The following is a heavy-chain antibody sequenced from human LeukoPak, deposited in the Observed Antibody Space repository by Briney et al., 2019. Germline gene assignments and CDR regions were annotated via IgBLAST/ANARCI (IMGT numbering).Heavy chain of an antibody. V-gene: IGHV3-15*01. J-gene: IGHJ4*02. CDR1: GFTFSNAW. CDR2: IKSKTDGGTT. CDR3: TTVPPWVTTGYFNY. Sequence: GGSLRLSCATSGFTFSNAWMSWVRRTPGKGLEWVGRIKSKTDGGTTEYAAPVRGRFTISRDDSKNTVYLQMNSLKIDDTAVYYCTTVPPWVTTGYFNYWGQGTLVTVSS. D-gene: IGHD4-17*01.